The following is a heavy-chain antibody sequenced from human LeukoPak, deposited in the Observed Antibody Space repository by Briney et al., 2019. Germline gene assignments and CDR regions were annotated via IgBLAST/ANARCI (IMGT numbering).Heavy chain of an antibody. Sequence: GGSLRLSCAASGFTVRSNYMSWVRQAPGKGLEWVSVIYSGERTYYADSVEGRFTIYRDNSKNTLYLQMDSLRADDTAVYYCAREAYYYDTSGYIDSWGLGTLVTVSS. V-gene: IGHV3-53*01. J-gene: IGHJ4*02. CDR2: IYSGERT. CDR1: GFTVRSNY. D-gene: IGHD3-22*01. CDR3: AREAYYYDTSGYIDS.